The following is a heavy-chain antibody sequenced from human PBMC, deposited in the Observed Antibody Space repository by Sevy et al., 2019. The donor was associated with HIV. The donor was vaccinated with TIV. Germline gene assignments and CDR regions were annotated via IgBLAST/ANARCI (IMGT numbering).Heavy chain of an antibody. CDR2: IKSKIDGGTT. CDR1: GFTFSDAW. V-gene: IGHV3-15*01. D-gene: IGHD3-16*02. J-gene: IGHJ6*02. CDR3: TTEALDGEEYVGGSYRNYYFYGMDV. Sequence: GGSLRLSCAASGFTFSDAWMSWVRQAPGRGLEWVGHIKSKIDGGTTDYAAPVKGRFTISRDDSKNTLYLQMNSLKTEDTAVYYCTTEALDGEEYVGGSYRNYYFYGMDVWGQGTTVTVSS.